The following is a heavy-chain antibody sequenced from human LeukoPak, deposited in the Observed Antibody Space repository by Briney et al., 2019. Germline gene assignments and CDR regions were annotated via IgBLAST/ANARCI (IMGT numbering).Heavy chain of an antibody. CDR1: GFTFSNYD. CDR3: ARDLNSGYSYGAEYFQH. J-gene: IGHJ1*01. CDR2: ISYDGSNK. Sequence: GGSLRLSCAASGFTFSNYDMHWVRQAPGKGLEWVALISYDGSNKYYADSVKGRFTISRDNAKNSLYLQMNSLRAEDTAVYYCARDLNSGYSYGAEYFQHWGQGTLVTVSS. D-gene: IGHD5-18*01. V-gene: IGHV3-30*03.